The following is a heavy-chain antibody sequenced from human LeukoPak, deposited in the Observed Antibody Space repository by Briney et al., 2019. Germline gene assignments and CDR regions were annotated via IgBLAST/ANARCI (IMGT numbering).Heavy chain of an antibody. D-gene: IGHD4-17*01. CDR2: ISSSSRTI. J-gene: IGHJ4*02. CDR1: GFTFSSYN. Sequence: PGGSLRLSCAASGFTFSSYNMNWVRQAPGKGLEWVSHISSSSRTIYYADPVKGRFTISRDNAKNSLYLQMNSLRAEDTAVYYCARVRSGDYVLDYWGQGTLVTVSS. V-gene: IGHV3-48*01. CDR3: ARVRSGDYVLDY.